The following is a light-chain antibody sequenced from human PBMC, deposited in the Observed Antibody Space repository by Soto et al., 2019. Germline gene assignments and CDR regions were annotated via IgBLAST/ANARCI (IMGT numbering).Light chain of an antibody. Sequence: QSALTQPASVSGSPGQSITLSCTGSSSDVGNYKFVSWYQQQPDKAPKLMIYEGNKRPSGVSDRFSGSQSGNTASLTISGLQVEDEADYYCCSSAGTFTWVFGGGTKLTVL. V-gene: IGLV2-23*01. CDR2: EGN. CDR3: CSSAGTFTWV. CDR1: SSDVGNYKF. J-gene: IGLJ3*02.